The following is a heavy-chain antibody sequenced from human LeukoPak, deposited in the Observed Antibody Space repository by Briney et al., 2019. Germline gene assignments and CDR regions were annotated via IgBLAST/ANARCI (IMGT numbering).Heavy chain of an antibody. V-gene: IGHV4-34*01. CDR1: GGSFSGYY. Sequence: SETLSLTCAVYGGSFSGYYWTWIRQSPGKGLEWIGEINPSGSTYYSPSLKSRLTISRDTSKNQFSLRLSSVTAADTAVYYCARGRQEISMIVVVMTGVSYYLDVCGKGTTVTVS. CDR3: ARGRQEISMIVVVMTGVSYYLDV. CDR2: INPSGST. J-gene: IGHJ6*03. D-gene: IGHD3-22*01.